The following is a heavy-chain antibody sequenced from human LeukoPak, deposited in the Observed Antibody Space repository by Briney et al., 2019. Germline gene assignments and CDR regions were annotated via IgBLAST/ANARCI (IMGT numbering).Heavy chain of an antibody. CDR1: GFTFSSYS. V-gene: IGHV3-21*01. D-gene: IGHD6-19*01. CDR3: ARDPSSGRYSKGWFDP. J-gene: IGHJ5*02. CDR2: ISSSSNYI. Sequence: PGGSLRLSCAASGFTFSSYSMNWVRQAPGKGLEWVSSISSSSNYIYYADSVKGRFTISRDNAKNSLYLQMNSLRAEDTAVYYCARDPSSGRYSKGWFDPWGQGTLVTVSS.